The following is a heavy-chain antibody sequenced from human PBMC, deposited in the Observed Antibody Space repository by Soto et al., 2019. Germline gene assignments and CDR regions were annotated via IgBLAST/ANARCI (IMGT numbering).Heavy chain of an antibody. V-gene: IGHV3-30*03. Sequence: SLRLSCAASGFTFSSYGMHWVRQAPGKGLEWVAVISYDGSNKYYADSVKGRFTISRDNSKNTLYLQMNSLRAEDTAVYYCARAKAPLYSSSWYWFDPWGQGTLVTVSS. J-gene: IGHJ5*02. CDR2: ISYDGSNK. D-gene: IGHD6-13*01. CDR3: ARAKAPLYSSSWYWFDP. CDR1: GFTFSSYG.